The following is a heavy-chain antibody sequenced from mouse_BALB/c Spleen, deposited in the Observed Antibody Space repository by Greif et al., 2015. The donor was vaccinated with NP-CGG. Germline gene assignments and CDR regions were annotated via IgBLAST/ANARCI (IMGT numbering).Heavy chain of an antibody. Sequence: VQLVESGAELAKPGASVKMSCKASGYTFTSYWMHWVKQRPGQGLEWIGYINPSTGYTEYNQKFKDKATLTADKSSSTAYMQLSSLTSEDFAVYYCAIYDGYYFDYWGQGTTLTVSS. J-gene: IGHJ2*01. CDR2: INPSTGYT. V-gene: IGHV1-7*01. CDR3: AIYDGYYFDY. CDR1: GYTFTSYW. D-gene: IGHD2-3*01.